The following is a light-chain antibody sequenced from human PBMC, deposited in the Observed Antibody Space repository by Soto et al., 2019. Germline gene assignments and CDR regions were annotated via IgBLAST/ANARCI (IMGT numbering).Light chain of an antibody. CDR2: DVS. CDR3: SSYTSSSTGV. Sequence: QSALTQPASVSGSPGQSITISCTGTSSDVGGYNYVSWYQQHPGKAPKLMIYDVSNRPSGVSNRFSGSKSGNTASLTSSGLQAEDEADYCCSSYTSSSTGVFGTGTQLTVL. V-gene: IGLV2-14*01. CDR1: SSDVGGYNY. J-gene: IGLJ1*01.